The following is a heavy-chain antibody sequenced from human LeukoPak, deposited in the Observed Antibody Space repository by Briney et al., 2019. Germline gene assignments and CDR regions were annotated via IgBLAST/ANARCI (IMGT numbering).Heavy chain of an antibody. D-gene: IGHD3-3*01. V-gene: IGHV3-43*02. J-gene: IGHJ6*03. CDR1: GFTFDDYA. CDR2: ISGDGGST. Sequence: PGGFLRLSCAASGFTFDDYAMHWVRQAPGKGLEWVSLISGDGGSTYYADSVKGRFTISRDNSKNSLYLQMNSLRTEDTAFNLRATDLMLYSWVFGVVFYYYYMDFWGQGTLVSVSS. CDR3: ATDLMLYSWVFGVVFYYYYMDF.